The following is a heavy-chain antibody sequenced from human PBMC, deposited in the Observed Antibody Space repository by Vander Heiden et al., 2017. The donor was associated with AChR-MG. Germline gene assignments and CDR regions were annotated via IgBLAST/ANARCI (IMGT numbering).Heavy chain of an antibody. CDR2: IIPIFGTA. CDR1: GGTFSSYA. Sequence: QVQLVQSGAEVKKPGSSVKVSCKASGGTFSSYAISWVRQAPGQGLEWMGGIIPIFGTANYAQKFQGRVTITADESTSTAYMELSSLRSEDTAVYYCARDCGVVVAAASYYYYGMDVWGQGTTVTVSS. J-gene: IGHJ6*02. CDR3: ARDCGVVVAAASYYYYGMDV. D-gene: IGHD2-15*01. V-gene: IGHV1-69*01.